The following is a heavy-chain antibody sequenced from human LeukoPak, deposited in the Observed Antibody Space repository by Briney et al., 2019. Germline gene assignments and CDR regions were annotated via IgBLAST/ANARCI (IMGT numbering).Heavy chain of an antibody. Sequence: ASVKVSCKASGYTFTGYYMHWVRQAPGQGLEWMGWINLNSGGTNYAQKFQGRVTMTRDTSISTAYMELSRLRSDDTAVYYCARHSSSWGNYGMDVWGQGTTVTVSS. J-gene: IGHJ6*02. CDR3: ARHSSSWGNYGMDV. V-gene: IGHV1-2*02. CDR1: GYTFTGYY. CDR2: INLNSGGT. D-gene: IGHD6-13*01.